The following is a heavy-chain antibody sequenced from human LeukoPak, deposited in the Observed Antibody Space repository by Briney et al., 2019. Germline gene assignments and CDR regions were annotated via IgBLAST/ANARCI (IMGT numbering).Heavy chain of an antibody. CDR3: ARQLSGTYNWFDP. J-gene: IGHJ5*02. D-gene: IGHD1-26*01. CDR2: IYYSGST. CDR1: GGSISTSIYR. Sequence: SATLSLTCTVSGGSISTSIYRWGWIHQPPGKGLEWIGSIYYSGSTYYNPSLKSRVTMSVDTSKNQFSLRLSSVTAADTAVYYCARQLSGTYNWFDPWGQGTLVTVSS. V-gene: IGHV4-39*01.